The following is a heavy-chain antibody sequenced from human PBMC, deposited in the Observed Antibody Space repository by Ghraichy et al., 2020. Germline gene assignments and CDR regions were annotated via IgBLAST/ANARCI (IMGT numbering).Heavy chain of an antibody. D-gene: IGHD1-26*01. CDR2: ISHQGSEK. CDR1: GFTFSSYW. CDR3: ARRIVGGTYWFDP. V-gene: IGHV3-7*03. Sequence: GESLNISCAASGFTFSSYWMTWVRPAPGKGLEWVASISHQGSEKYYVDSVKGRFTISRDNAKSSLYLQMNSLSAEDTAVYHCARRIVGGTYWFDPWGQGTLVTVSS. J-gene: IGHJ5*02.